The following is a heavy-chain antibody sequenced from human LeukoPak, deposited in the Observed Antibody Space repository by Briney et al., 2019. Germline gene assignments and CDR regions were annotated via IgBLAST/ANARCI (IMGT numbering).Heavy chain of an antibody. J-gene: IGHJ4*02. CDR1: GYSFTSYW. CDR3: ARTYYYDSSGPYYFDY. V-gene: IGHV5-51*01. D-gene: IGHD3-22*01. CDR2: IYPGDSDT. Sequence: GESLKISCKGSGYSFTSYWIGWVRQMPGKGLEWMGIIYPGDSDTRYSPSFQGHVTISADKSIGTAYLQWSSLKASDTAMYYCARTYYYDSSGPYYFDYWGQGTLVTVSS.